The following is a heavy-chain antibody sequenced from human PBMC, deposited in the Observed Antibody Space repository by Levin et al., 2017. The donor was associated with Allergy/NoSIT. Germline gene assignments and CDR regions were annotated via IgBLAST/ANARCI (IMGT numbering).Heavy chain of an antibody. Sequence: SGPTLVKPTHTLTLTCTFSGFSLTTHQVGVGWVRPPPGKALEWLALIYWDDEKRYSPSLKSRLTVTKDTSKNQEVLRMTNMDPVDTATYSGAHRQGGAGFAYFDYWGQGTLVTVSS. D-gene: IGHD6-19*01. CDR3: AHRQGGAGFAYFDY. J-gene: IGHJ4*02. CDR1: GFSLTTHQVG. CDR2: IYWDDEK. V-gene: IGHV2-5*02.